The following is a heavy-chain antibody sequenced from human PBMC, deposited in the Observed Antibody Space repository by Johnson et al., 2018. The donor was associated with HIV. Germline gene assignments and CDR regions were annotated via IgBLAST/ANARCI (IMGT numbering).Heavy chain of an antibody. D-gene: IGHD2-2*02. V-gene: IGHV3-30*03. CDR1: GFTFSSYA. CDR3: ARDDTEADGAFDI. Sequence: QVHLVESGGGVVQPGRSLRLSCAASGFTFSSYAMHCVRQAPGKGLEWVAVISYDGSYKYYADSVKGRLTISSDNSKNTLYLQMSSLRAEDTAVYYCARDDTEADGAFDIWGQGTMVTVSS. CDR2: ISYDGSYK. J-gene: IGHJ3*02.